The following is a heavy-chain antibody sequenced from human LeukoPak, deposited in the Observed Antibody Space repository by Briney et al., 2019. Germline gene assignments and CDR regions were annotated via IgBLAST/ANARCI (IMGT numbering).Heavy chain of an antibody. D-gene: IGHD4-17*01. J-gene: IGHJ3*02. CDR1: GYTFTSYY. Sequence: GASVKVSCKASGYTFTSYYMHWVRQAPGQGLEWMGIINPSGGSTSYAQKFQGRVTMTRDTSTSTAYMELSSLRSEDTAVYYCARAPNDYGDYGAFDIWGQGTMVTVSS. CDR3: ARAPNDYGDYGAFDI. V-gene: IGHV1-46*01. CDR2: INPSGGST.